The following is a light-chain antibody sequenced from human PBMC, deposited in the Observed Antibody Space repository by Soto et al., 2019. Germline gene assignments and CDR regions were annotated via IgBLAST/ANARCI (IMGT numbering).Light chain of an antibody. Sequence: QPASVSGSPGQSITISCTGTSSDVGDHNYVSWYQQQPGKAPKLMIYAVSNRPSGVSNRFSGSKSGNTASLTISGLQAEDEADYYCSSYTTSSTVIFGGGTQLTVL. J-gene: IGLJ2*01. CDR1: SSDVGDHNY. V-gene: IGLV2-14*03. CDR3: SSYTTSSTVI. CDR2: AVS.